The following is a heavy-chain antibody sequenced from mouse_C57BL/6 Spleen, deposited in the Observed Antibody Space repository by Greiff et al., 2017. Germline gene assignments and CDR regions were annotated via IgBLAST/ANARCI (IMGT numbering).Heavy chain of an antibody. CDR2: ISSGGDYI. CDR3: TRDSSGYFPFDY. J-gene: IGHJ2*01. D-gene: IGHD3-2*02. V-gene: IGHV5-9-1*02. Sequence: EVQLVESGEGLVKPGGSLKLSCAASGFTFSSYAMSWVRQTPEKRLEWVAYISSGGDYIYYADTVKGRFTISRDNARNTLYLQMSSLKSEDTAMYYCTRDSSGYFPFDYWGQGTTLTVSS. CDR1: GFTFSSYA.